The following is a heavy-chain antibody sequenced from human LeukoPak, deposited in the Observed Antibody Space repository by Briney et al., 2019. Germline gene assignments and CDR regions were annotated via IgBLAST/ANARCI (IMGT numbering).Heavy chain of an antibody. V-gene: IGHV1-69*05. D-gene: IGHD3-22*01. CDR3: ARDRGSGYYSWFDP. J-gene: IGHJ5*02. CDR1: GGTFSSYA. Sequence: SVKVSCKASGGTFSSYAFSWVRQAPGQGLEWMGGIIPIFGTENSAQKFQGRVTITTDESTSTAYIELSSLRSEDTAVYYCARDRGSGYYSWFDPWGQGTLVTVSS. CDR2: IIPIFGTE.